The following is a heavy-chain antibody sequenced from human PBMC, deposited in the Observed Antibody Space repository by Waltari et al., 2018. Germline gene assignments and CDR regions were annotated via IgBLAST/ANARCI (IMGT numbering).Heavy chain of an antibody. D-gene: IGHD6-13*01. CDR1: GGSISSSSYY. CDR3: TRYPGIAVGGLGY. V-gene: IGHV4-39*01. CDR2: IYYSGSN. Sequence: QLQLQESGPGLVKPSETLSLTCTVSGGSISSSSYYWGWIRQPPGKGLEWIGSIYYSGSNYSNPSLKSRITISADTSKNQFSLKLSSVTAADTAVYYCTRYPGIAVGGLGYWGQGTLVTVSS. J-gene: IGHJ4*02.